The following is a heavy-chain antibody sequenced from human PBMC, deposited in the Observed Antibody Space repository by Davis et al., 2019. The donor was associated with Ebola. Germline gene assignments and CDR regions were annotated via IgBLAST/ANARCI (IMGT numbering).Heavy chain of an antibody. J-gene: IGHJ4*02. CDR2: ISNNGGNK. CDR1: GFTLSSYG. D-gene: IGHD6-19*01. V-gene: IGHV3-30*18. Sequence: GESLKISCAASGFTLSSYGMHWVRQAPGKGLEWVAGISNNGGNKYYADSVKGRFTISRDNSKNALYLQMNSLRAEDTAVYYCAKGGPQWLEYYFDYWGQGSLVTVSS. CDR3: AKGGPQWLEYYFDY.